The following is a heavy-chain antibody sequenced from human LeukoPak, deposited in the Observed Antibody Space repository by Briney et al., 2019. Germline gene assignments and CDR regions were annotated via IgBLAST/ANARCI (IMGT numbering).Heavy chain of an antibody. CDR1: GFTLSSYW. D-gene: IGHD3-22*01. CDR3: ARGGYYDSSGYRRLVDY. J-gene: IGHJ4*02. CDR2: ISTDGSST. Sequence: PGGSLRLSCAASGFTLSSYWMHWVRQAPGKGLVWVSHISTDGSSTTYADSVKGRFTISRDNAKNTLYLQMNSLRAEDTAVYYCARGGYYDSSGYRRLVDYWGQGTLVTVSS. V-gene: IGHV3-74*01.